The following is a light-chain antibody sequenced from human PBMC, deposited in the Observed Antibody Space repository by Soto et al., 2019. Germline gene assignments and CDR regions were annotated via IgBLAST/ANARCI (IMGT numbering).Light chain of an antibody. V-gene: IGLV2-14*01. Sequence: QSALTQPASVSGSPGQSITISCTGTSSDIGGYNFVSWYQHHPGKAPKLMIFALSSRPSGVSTRFSGSKSGNTASLTISGLQPEDESDYFCYSYTSGSTNVFGSGTKLTVL. CDR3: YSYTSGSTNV. CDR2: ALS. CDR1: SSDIGGYNF. J-gene: IGLJ1*01.